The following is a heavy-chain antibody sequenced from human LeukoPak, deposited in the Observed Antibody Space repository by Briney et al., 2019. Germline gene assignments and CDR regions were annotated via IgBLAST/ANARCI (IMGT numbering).Heavy chain of an antibody. D-gene: IGHD4-17*01. V-gene: IGHV1-2*02. CDR2: INPNSGGT. Sequence: GASVKVSCKASGYTFTGYYMHWVRQAPGQGLEWMGWINPNSGGTNYAQKFQGRVTMTRDTSISTAYMELRSLRSDDTAVYYCARDREWDGDYERGAFDYWGQGTLVTVSS. CDR3: ARDREWDGDYERGAFDY. CDR1: GYTFTGYY. J-gene: IGHJ4*02.